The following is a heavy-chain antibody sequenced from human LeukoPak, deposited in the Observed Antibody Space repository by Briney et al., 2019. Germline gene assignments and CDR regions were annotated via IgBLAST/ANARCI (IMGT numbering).Heavy chain of an antibody. CDR2: INPNGGST. CDR1: GYTFTTYY. J-gene: IGHJ4*02. Sequence: ASVKVSCKASGYTFTTYYMYWLRQAPGQGLEWMGLINPNGGSTSYAQKFLGRLTMTRDMSTSTVYMELSSLRSEDTAVYYCARYLGGGYFDYWGQGTLVTVSS. D-gene: IGHD3-16*01. V-gene: IGHV1-46*01. CDR3: ARYLGGGYFDY.